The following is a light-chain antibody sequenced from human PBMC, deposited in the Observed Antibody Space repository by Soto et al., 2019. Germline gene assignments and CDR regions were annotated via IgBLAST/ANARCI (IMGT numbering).Light chain of an antibody. V-gene: IGKV3-20*01. Sequence: EIVLTQSPATLALSPGERATLSCRASQSVSSYLAWYQQKPGQAPRLLIYGAFSRATGIPDRFSGGGSGTDFTLTISRLEPEDFAVYYCQQYGSSPLTFGGGTKVHI. CDR1: QSVSSY. CDR3: QQYGSSPLT. J-gene: IGKJ4*01. CDR2: GAF.